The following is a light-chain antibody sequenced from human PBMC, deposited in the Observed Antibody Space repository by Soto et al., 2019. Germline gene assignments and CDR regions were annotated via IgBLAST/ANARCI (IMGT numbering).Light chain of an antibody. CDR1: SSDVGSYNL. CDR3: CSYAGSRTFVI. Sequence: QSALTQPASVSGSPGQSITISCTGTSSDVGSYNLVSWYQQYPDNAPKLMISEGTKRPSGVPSRFSASKSGNTASLTISGLQAEDEADYYCCSYAGSRTFVIFGGGTKLTVL. CDR2: EGT. J-gene: IGLJ2*01. V-gene: IGLV2-23*01.